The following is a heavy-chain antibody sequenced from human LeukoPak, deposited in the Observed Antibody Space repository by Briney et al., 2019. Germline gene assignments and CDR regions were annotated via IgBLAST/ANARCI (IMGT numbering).Heavy chain of an antibody. V-gene: IGHV4-59*01. D-gene: IGHD3-10*01. CDR2: IYYSGST. J-gene: IGHJ4*02. Sequence: SGTLSLTCTVSGGSISSYYWSWIRQPPGKGLEWIGYIYYSGSTNYNPSLRSRVTISVDTSKNQFSLKLSSVTAADTAVYYCARDRPTMVRGVPSFDNWGQGTLVTVSS. CDR1: GGSISSYY. CDR3: ARDRPTMVRGVPSFDN.